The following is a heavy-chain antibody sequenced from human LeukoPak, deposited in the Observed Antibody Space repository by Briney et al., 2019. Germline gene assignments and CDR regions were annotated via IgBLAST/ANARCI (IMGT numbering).Heavy chain of an antibody. CDR3: ARLYRTTGTGSFDY. CDR1: GGSISSYY. D-gene: IGHD1-1*01. J-gene: IGHJ4*02. CDR2: IYYSGST. Sequence: SETLSLTCTVSGGSISSYYWSWIRQPPGKGLEWIGYIYYSGSTNYNPSLKSRVTISVDTSKNQFSLKLSSVTAADTAVYYCARLYRTTGTGSFDYWGQGTLVTVSS. V-gene: IGHV4-59*08.